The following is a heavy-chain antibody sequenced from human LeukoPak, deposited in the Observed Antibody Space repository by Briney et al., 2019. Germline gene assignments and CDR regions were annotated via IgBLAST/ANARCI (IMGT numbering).Heavy chain of an antibody. D-gene: IGHD3-16*01. Sequence: ASVKVSCKASGCTFTGYYMHWVRQAPGQGLEWMGRINPNSGGTNYAQKFQGRVTMTRDTSISTAYMELSRLRSDDTAVYYCARGPGMIKSRAAFDIWGQGTMVTVSS. V-gene: IGHV1-2*06. CDR3: ARGPGMIKSRAAFDI. CDR1: GCTFTGYY. J-gene: IGHJ3*02. CDR2: INPNSGGT.